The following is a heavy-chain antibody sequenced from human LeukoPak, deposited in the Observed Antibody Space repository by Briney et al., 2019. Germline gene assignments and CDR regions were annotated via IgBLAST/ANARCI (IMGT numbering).Heavy chain of an antibody. J-gene: IGHJ6*02. Sequence: SETLSLTCTVSGGSISSSSYYWGWIRQPPGKGLEWIGSIYYSGSTYYNPSLKSRVTISVDTSKNQFSLKLSSVTAADTAVYYCARDPQSTDKHIVVALLYYGMDVWGQGTTVTVSS. CDR2: IYYSGST. D-gene: IGHD2-21*01. CDR1: GGSISSSSYY. CDR3: ARDPQSTDKHIVVALLYYGMDV. V-gene: IGHV4-39*07.